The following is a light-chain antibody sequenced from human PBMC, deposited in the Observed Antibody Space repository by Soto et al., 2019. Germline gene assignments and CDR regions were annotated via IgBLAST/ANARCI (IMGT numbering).Light chain of an antibody. CDR1: QSVSSSN. CDR2: GSS. V-gene: IGKV3-20*01. CDR3: QQYGRSPLT. Sequence: EIVLTQSPATLSLSPGERATLSCRASQSVSSSNLAWYQQKPGQAPRLLIYGSSSRAAGIPDRFSGGGSGTDFTLTISRLEPEDFAVYYCQQYGRSPLTFGGGTKVDIK. J-gene: IGKJ4*01.